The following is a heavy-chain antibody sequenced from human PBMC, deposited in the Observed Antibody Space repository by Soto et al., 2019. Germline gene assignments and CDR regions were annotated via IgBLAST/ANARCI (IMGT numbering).Heavy chain of an antibody. D-gene: IGHD2-15*01. CDR1: GFSINTYW. Sequence: GGSLRLSCSGFGFSINTYWMNWIRQTPGKGLEWVANINPEGNAKTYVDPVKGRSFVSRDNTRNSLDLQMTSLRVEGSAIYFCAAWDISNIWGQGILVTVSS. CDR2: INPEGNAK. CDR3: AAWDISNI. V-gene: IGHV3-7*01. J-gene: IGHJ4*02.